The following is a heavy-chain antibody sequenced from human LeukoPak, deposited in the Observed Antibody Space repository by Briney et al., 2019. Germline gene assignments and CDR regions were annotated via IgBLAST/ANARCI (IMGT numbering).Heavy chain of an antibody. J-gene: IGHJ4*02. V-gene: IGHV4-39*01. CDR2: IYYSGNT. Sequence: SETLSLTCTVSGGSISSSSYYWGWIRQPPGKGLEWIGSIYYSGNTYYNPSLKSRVTISVDTSKNQFSLKLSSATAADTAVYYCARLPGYWGQGTLVTVSS. CDR3: ARLPGY. CDR1: GGSISSSSYY.